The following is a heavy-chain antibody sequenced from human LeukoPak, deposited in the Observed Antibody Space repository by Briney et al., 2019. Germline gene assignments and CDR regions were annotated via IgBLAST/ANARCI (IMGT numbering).Heavy chain of an antibody. V-gene: IGHV3-21*01. CDR2: ISTSSSYI. Sequence: PGGSLRLSCAASGFTFNRYNMNWVRRAPGKGLEWVSSISTSSSYIYYADSVRGRFTISRDNAKNSLYLQMNSLRAEDTAVYYCARVIRGINNNFDYWGQGTLVTVSS. CDR3: ARVIRGINNNFDY. CDR1: GFTFNRYN. D-gene: IGHD3-10*01. J-gene: IGHJ4*02.